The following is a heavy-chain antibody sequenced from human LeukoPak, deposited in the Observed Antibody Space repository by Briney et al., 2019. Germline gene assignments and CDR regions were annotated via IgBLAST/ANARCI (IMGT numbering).Heavy chain of an antibody. V-gene: IGHV3-64*01. CDR2: ISSNGGST. CDR3: ARESGGDYTFDY. CDR1: GFTFSSYV. D-gene: IGHD4-17*01. J-gene: IGHJ4*02. Sequence: GGSLRLYCAASGFTFSSYVMYWVRQTPGKGLEYVSAISSNGGSTYYANSVKGRFTISRDNSKNTLYLQMGSLRAEDMAVYYCARESGGDYTFDYWGQGTLVTVSS.